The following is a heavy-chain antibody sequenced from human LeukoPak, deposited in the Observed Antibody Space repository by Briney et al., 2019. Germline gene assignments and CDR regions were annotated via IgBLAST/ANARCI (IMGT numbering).Heavy chain of an antibody. D-gene: IGHD3-9*01. Sequence: SETLSLTCAVYGGSFSGYYWSWIRQPPGKGLEWIGEINNSGSTNYNPSLKSRVTISVDTSKNQFSLKLSSVTAADTAVYYCARGRGLRYFDWLSPNNFDYWGQGTLVTVSS. CDR2: INNSGST. CDR3: ARGRGLRYFDWLSPNNFDY. V-gene: IGHV4-34*01. J-gene: IGHJ4*02. CDR1: GGSFSGYY.